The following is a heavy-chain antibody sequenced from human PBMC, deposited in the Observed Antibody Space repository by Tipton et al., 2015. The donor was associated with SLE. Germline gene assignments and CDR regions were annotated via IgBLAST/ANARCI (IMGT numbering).Heavy chain of an antibody. V-gene: IGHV4-59*11. J-gene: IGHJ3*01. CDR3: ARGTVTYDY. CDR2: IYYSGST. D-gene: IGHD4-11*01. Sequence: TLSLTCTVSGGSISSHYWSWIRQPPGKGLEWIGYIYYSGSTNYNPSLKSRVTISVDTSNNQFSLKLSSVTAADTAVYYCARGTVTYDYWGQGTMVAVSS. CDR1: GGSISSHY.